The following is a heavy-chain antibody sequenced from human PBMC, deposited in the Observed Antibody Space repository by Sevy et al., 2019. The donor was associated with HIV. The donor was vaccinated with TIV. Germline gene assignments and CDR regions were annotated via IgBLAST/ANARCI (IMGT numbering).Heavy chain of an antibody. Sequence: GGSLRLSCAASGFTVSSNYMSWVRQAPGKGLEWVSVIYSGGSPYYADSGKARFTMSRDNSKNTQYLQMNSLRAEDTAVYYCARDRIVGASGYYYYGMDVWGQGTTVTVSS. J-gene: IGHJ6*02. CDR3: ARDRIVGASGYYYYGMDV. V-gene: IGHV3-53*01. CDR2: IYSGGSP. D-gene: IGHD1-26*01. CDR1: GFTVSSNY.